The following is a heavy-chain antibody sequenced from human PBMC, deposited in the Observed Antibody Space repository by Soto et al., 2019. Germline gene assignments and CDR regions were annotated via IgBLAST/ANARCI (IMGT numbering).Heavy chain of an antibody. J-gene: IGHJ5*02. CDR1: GFTFSDYY. CDR3: ARCITMVRGVITRFDP. Sequence: GGSLRLSCAASGFTFSDYYMSWIRQAPGKGLEWVSYISSSGSTIYYADSVKGRLTIPRGNAKNSLYLQMNSLRAEDTAVYYWARCITMVRGVITRFDPWGQGTLVTVSS. CDR2: ISSSGSTI. V-gene: IGHV3-11*01. D-gene: IGHD3-10*01.